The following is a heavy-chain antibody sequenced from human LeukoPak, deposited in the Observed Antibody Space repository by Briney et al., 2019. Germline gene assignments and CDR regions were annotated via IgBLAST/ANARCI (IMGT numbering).Heavy chain of an antibody. Sequence: GGSLRLSCAASGFTFDDYAMHWVRQAPGKGLEWVSGIGWNSGSIGYADSVKGRFTISRDNAKNSLYLQMNSLRAEDTALYYCAKAPSNSWYNWYFDLWGRGTLVTVSS. J-gene: IGHJ2*01. V-gene: IGHV3-9*01. D-gene: IGHD6-19*01. CDR3: AKAPSNSWYNWYFDL. CDR2: IGWNSGSI. CDR1: GFTFDDYA.